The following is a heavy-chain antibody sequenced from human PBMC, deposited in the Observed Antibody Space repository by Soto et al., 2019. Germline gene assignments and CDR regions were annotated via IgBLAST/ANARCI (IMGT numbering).Heavy chain of an antibody. CDR2: TYYRSKWYY. CDR3: AIDPGYSLDY. Sequence: SGRRSVKNTVASDSIRKTPSRGLEWLGRTYYRSKWYYYYAESVKSRIIISVDTSKNQFSLQLNSVTPEDAAVYYCAIDPGYSLDYWGQRIQLTVSS. J-gene: IGHJ4*02. D-gene: IGHD5-12*01. V-gene: IGHV6-1*01. CDR1: GRRSVKNTVA.